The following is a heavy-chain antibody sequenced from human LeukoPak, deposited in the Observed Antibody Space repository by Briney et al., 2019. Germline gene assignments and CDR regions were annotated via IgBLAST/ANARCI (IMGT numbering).Heavy chain of an antibody. CDR2: ISGSGGST. CDR3: AKDLGHGYYGSGLDY. CDR1: GFTFSSYA. Sequence: GSLRLSCAASGFTFSSYAMIWVRQAPGKGLEWVSAISGSGGSTYYADSVKGRFTISRDNSKNTLYLQMNSLRAEDTAVYYCAKDLGHGYYGSGLDYWGQGTLVTVSS. V-gene: IGHV3-23*01. J-gene: IGHJ4*02. D-gene: IGHD3-10*01.